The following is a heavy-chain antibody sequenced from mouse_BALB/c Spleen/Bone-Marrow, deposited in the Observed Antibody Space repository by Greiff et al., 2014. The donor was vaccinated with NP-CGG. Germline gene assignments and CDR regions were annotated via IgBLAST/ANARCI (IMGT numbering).Heavy chain of an antibody. D-gene: IGHD4-1*01. J-gene: IGHJ2*01. CDR1: GFSFPNYG. Sequence: VKLVESXPGLVQPSQSLSITCTVSGFSFPNYGVHWVRQSPGKGLEWLGVIWSGGSTDYNAAFISRLSISKDNSKSQVFFKMNSLQVNDTAIYYCARNPVGRNYFDYWGQGTTLTVSS. CDR2: IWSGGST. CDR3: ARNPVGRNYFDY. V-gene: IGHV2-2*02.